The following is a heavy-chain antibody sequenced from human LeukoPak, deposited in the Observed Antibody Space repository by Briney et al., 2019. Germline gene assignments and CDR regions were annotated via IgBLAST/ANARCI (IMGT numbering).Heavy chain of an antibody. J-gene: IGHJ4*02. CDR2: IYTSGST. D-gene: IGHD6-13*01. CDR3: ARGYSSSWYSDY. CDR1: GGSISSYY. Sequence: SETLSLTCTVSGGSISSYYWSWIRQPAGKGLEWIGRIYTSGSTNYNPSLKSRVTISVDKSKNQFSLKLSSVTAADTAVYYCARGYSSSWYSDYWGQGTLVSVST. V-gene: IGHV4-4*07.